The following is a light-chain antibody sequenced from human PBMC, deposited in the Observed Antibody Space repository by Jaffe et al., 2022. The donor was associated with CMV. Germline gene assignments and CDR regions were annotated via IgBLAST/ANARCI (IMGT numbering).Light chain of an antibody. CDR2: AAS. CDR3: QQSSSTPAT. CDR1: LDISRF. V-gene: IGKV1-39*01. J-gene: IGKJ4*01. Sequence: DIQMTQSPSSLSASVGDTVTITCRADLDISRFLNWYQHKPGTAPKLLIYAASSLQGGVPSRFSGTGSGTEFTLTITSLQPEDFATYYCQQSSSTPATFGGGTKVDI.